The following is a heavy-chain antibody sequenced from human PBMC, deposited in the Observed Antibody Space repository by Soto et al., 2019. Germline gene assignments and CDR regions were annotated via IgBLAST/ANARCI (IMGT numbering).Heavy chain of an antibody. D-gene: IGHD3-22*01. J-gene: IGHJ5*02. CDR2: IIPIFGTA. CDR1: GGTFSSYA. Sequence: SVKVSCKASGGTFSSYAISWVRQAPGQGLEWMGGIIPIFGTANYAQKFQGRVTITADESTSTAYMELSSLRSEDTAVYYCARDVTYYYDSSGYPSSQAPWRQGTLVTVSS. V-gene: IGHV1-69*13. CDR3: ARDVTYYYDSSGYPSSQAP.